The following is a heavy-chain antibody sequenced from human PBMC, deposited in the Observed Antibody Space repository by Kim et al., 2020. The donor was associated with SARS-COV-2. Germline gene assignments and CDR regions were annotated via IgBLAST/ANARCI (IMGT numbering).Heavy chain of an antibody. V-gene: IGHV3-64*01. CDR2: ISSNGGST. CDR3: ARCGRYYDMTEPDYYYYGMDV. J-gene: IGHJ6*02. D-gene: IGHD3-9*01. CDR1: GFTFSSYA. Sequence: GGSLRLSCAASGFTFSSYAMHWVRQAPGKGLEYVSAISSNGGSTYYANSVKGRFTISRDNSKNTLYLQMGSLRAEDMAVYYCARCGRYYDMTEPDYYYYGMDVWGQGTTVTVSS.